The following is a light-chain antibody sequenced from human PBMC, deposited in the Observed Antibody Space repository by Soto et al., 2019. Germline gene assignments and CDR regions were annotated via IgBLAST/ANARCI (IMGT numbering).Light chain of an antibody. Sequence: EIVLTQSPATLSLFPGERATLSCRASQFVSSRLAWYQQRPGQVPRLLIYDTSTRAPGISARFSGSGSGTEFTLTISSLQSEDFAVYYCQEYIQWPPGMFGPGTTVDIK. CDR1: QFVSSR. J-gene: IGKJ1*01. CDR3: QEYIQWPPGM. CDR2: DTS. V-gene: IGKV3-15*01.